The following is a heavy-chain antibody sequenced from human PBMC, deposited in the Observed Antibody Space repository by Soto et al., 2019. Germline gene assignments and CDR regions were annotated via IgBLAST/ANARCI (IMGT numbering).Heavy chain of an antibody. V-gene: IGHV4-59*01. CDR3: ARSPWVDTAMVTNLDFDY. J-gene: IGHJ4*02. Sequence: SETLSLTCTFCGSSISSYYWSWIRQPPGGGLEWIGYIYYSGSTNYNPSLKSRVTISVDTSKNQFSLKLSSVTAADTAVYYCARSPWVDTAMVTNLDFDYWGQGTLVTVS. CDR1: GSSISSYY. D-gene: IGHD5-18*01. CDR2: IYYSGST.